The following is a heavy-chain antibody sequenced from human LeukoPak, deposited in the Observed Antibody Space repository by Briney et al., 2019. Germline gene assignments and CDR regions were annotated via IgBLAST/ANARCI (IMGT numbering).Heavy chain of an antibody. Sequence: PSETLSLTCTVSGGSVSRASYYWTWIRQPPGKGLEWIGYIYYSGSSDYNPSLKSRVTISLDTSKNQFSLKLSSVTAADTAVYNCATEYCGADCYFDSWGQGTLVTVSS. CDR2: IYYSGSS. CDR3: ATEYCGADCYFDS. J-gene: IGHJ4*02. V-gene: IGHV4-61*01. D-gene: IGHD2-21*02. CDR1: GGSVSRASYY.